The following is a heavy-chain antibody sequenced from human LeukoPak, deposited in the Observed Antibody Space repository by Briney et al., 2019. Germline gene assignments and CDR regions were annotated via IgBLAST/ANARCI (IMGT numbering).Heavy chain of an antibody. J-gene: IGHJ4*02. D-gene: IGHD3-10*01. CDR1: GFTFSSYW. Sequence: GGSLRLSCGASGFTFSSYWMSWVRQAPGRGLEWVANIKRDGSEKYYVDSVKGRFTISRDNAKNSLYLQMNSLRAEDTAVYYCTRPGGGSGSYFPYRGQGTLVTVSS. CDR3: TRPGGGSGSYFPY. V-gene: IGHV3-7*01. CDR2: IKRDGSEK.